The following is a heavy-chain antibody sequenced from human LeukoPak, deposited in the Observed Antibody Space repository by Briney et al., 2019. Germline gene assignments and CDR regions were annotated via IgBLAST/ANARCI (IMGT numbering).Heavy chain of an antibody. D-gene: IGHD5-24*01. CDR3: VRGRGDGYTRRYFDY. V-gene: IGHV4-59*01. Sequence: PSETLSLTCTVSGGSLSSYYWSWIRQPPGKGLEWIGYIYDSGSTNYNPSLKSRVTISVDTSKNQCSLKLSPVTAADTAVYYCVRGRGDGYTRRYFDYWGQGTLVTVSS. J-gene: IGHJ4*02. CDR2: IYDSGST. CDR1: GGSLSSYY.